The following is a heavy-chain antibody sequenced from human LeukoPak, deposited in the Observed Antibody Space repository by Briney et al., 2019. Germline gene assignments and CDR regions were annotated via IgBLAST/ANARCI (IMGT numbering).Heavy chain of an antibody. J-gene: IGHJ4*02. Sequence: SETLSLTCPVSGGSIGSSSYCWGWIRQPPGKGLEWIGTICYSGSTFYNPSLKSRVTLSVDTSKNQFSLKLSSVTAADTAVYYCARHRGVGATPFDYWGQGTLVTVSS. CDR2: ICYSGST. CDR1: GGSIGSSSYC. D-gene: IGHD1-26*01. CDR3: ARHRGVGATPFDY. V-gene: IGHV4-39*01.